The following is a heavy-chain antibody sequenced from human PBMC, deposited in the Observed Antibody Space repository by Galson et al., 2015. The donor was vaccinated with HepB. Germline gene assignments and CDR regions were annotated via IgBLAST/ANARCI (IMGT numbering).Heavy chain of an antibody. J-gene: IGHJ3*02. CDR3: ARIVGATTVDAFDI. CDR1: GFTVSSNY. V-gene: IGHV3-53*01. CDR2: IYSGGST. D-gene: IGHD1-26*01. Sequence: SLRLSCAASGFTVSSNYMSWVRQAPGKGLEWVSVIYSGGSTYYADSVKGRFTISRDNSKNTLYLQMNSLRAEDTAVYYCARIVGATTVDAFDIWGQGTMVTVSS.